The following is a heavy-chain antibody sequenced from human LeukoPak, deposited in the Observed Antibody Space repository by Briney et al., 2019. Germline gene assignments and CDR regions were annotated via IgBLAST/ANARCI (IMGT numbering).Heavy chain of an antibody. D-gene: IGHD2-2*01. CDR2: IYYSGST. CDR1: GGSISSGGYY. V-gene: IGHV4-31*03. Sequence: SQTLSLTCTVSGGSISSGGYYWSWIRQHPGKGLEWIGYIYYSGSTYYNPSLKSRVTISVDTSKNQFSLKLSSVTAADTAVYYCARVGRGVVVPAATFDYWGQGTLVTVSS. CDR3: ARVGRGVVVPAATFDY. J-gene: IGHJ4*02.